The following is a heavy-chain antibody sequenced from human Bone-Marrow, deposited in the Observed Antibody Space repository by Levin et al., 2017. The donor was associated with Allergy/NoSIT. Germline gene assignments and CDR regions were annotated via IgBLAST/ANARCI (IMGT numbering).Heavy chain of an antibody. CDR3: ARRKLRIAVAATTSDAFDI. CDR1: GFTFSSYG. V-gene: IGHV3-33*01. CDR2: IWYDGSNK. Sequence: GGSLRLSCAASGFTFSSYGMHWVRQAPGKGLEWVAVIWYDGSNKYYADSVKGRFTISRDNSKNTLYLQMNSLRAEDTAVYYCARRKLRIAVAATTSDAFDIWGQGTMVTVSS. J-gene: IGHJ3*02. D-gene: IGHD6-19*01.